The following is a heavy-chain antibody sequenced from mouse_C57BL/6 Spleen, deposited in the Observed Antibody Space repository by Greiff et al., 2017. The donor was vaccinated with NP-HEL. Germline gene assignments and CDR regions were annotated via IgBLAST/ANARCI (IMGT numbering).Heavy chain of an antibody. CDR2: IYPGSGNT. J-gene: IGHJ2*01. V-gene: IGHV1-76*01. CDR3: ARDGYDYVYFDY. CDR1: GYTFTDYY. D-gene: IGHD2-4*01. Sequence: QVQLQQSGAELVRPGASMKLSCKASGYTFTDYYINWVKQRPGQGLEWIARIYPGSGNTYYNEKFKGKATLTADKSSSTAYMQLSSLTSEVSAVSFCARDGYDYVYFDYWGQGTTLTVSS.